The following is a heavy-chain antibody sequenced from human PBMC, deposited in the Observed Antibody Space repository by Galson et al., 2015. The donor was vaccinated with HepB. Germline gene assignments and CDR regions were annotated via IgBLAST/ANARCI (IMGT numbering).Heavy chain of an antibody. D-gene: IGHD3-10*01. CDR2: IGGSGTTT. CDR3: AKDAGDLSWFGESRGASWFDP. CDR1: GFTFSDYA. Sequence: SLRLSCAASGFTFSDYAMSWVRQAPGKGLEWVSAIGGSGTTTYHADSVKGRFAISRDNSKNTLYLQMNSLRAEDTAVYYCAKDAGDLSWFGESRGASWFDPWGQGTLVTVSS. J-gene: IGHJ5*02. V-gene: IGHV3-23*01.